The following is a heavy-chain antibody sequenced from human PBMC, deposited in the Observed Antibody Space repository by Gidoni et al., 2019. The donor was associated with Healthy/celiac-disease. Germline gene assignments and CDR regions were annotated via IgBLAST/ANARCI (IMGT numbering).Heavy chain of an antibody. CDR1: GFTFSNAW. D-gene: IGHD6-13*01. CDR3: SFEQQLPHGYYNYYGMDV. V-gene: IGHV3-15*07. J-gene: IGHJ6*02. CDR2: IKSKTDGGTT. Sequence: EVQLVESGGGLVKPGGSLRLSCAASGFTFSNAWMHWVRQAPGKGLEWGGRIKSKTDGGTTDYAAPVKGRFTISRDDSKNTLYLQMNSLKTEDTAVYYCSFEQQLPHGYYNYYGMDVWGQGTTVTVSS.